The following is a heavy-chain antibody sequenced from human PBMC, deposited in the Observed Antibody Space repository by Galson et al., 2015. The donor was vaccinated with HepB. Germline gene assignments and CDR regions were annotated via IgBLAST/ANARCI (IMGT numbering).Heavy chain of an antibody. D-gene: IGHD3-3*01. CDR1: GYSFSSYY. CDR2: INPTGGST. J-gene: IGHJ4*02. CDR3: AGESGSSSRYFDY. Sequence: KASGYSFSSYYIHWVRQVPGQGLEWMGIINPTGGSTTYTQKFQGRVTMTRDRSAGTVYMELSSLRSEDTAVYYCAGESGSSSRYFDYWGQGTLVTVSS. V-gene: IGHV1-46*03.